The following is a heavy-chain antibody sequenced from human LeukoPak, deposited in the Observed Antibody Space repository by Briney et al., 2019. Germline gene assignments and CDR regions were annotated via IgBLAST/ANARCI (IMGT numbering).Heavy chain of an antibody. Sequence: ASVKVSCKASGGTFSSYAISWVRQAPGQGLEWMGGIIPIFGTANYAQKFQGRVTITTDESTSTAYMELSSLRSEDTAVYYCARDRGFGELPFDYWGQGTLVTVSS. J-gene: IGHJ4*02. CDR2: IIPIFGTA. CDR1: GGTFSSYA. V-gene: IGHV1-69*05. CDR3: ARDRGFGELPFDY. D-gene: IGHD3-10*01.